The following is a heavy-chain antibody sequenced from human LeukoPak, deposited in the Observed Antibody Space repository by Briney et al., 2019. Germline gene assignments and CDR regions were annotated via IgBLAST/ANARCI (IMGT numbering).Heavy chain of an antibody. Sequence: SETLSLTCAVSGYSISSSNWWGWIRQPPGTGLEWIGYIYYSGSTYYNPSLKSRVTMSVDTSKNQFSLKLSSVTAVDTAVYYCASLGVAGTDYFDYWGQGTLVTVSS. CDR2: IYYSGST. CDR1: GYSISSSNW. D-gene: IGHD6-19*01. V-gene: IGHV4-28*01. CDR3: ASLGVAGTDYFDY. J-gene: IGHJ4*02.